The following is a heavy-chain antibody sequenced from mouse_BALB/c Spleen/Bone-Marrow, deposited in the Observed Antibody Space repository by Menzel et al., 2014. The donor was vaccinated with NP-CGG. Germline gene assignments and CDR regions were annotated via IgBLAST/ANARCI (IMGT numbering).Heavy chain of an antibody. CDR3: ARREVRRAGCYFDY. Sequence: DLVKPGASVELSCKASGYTFTSYWINWIKQRPGQGLEWIGRIAPGSGDTYYNEVFKGKATLTVDTSSSTAYIQLSSLSSEDSAVYFCARREVRRAGCYFDYWGQGTTLTVSS. V-gene: IGHV1S41*01. D-gene: IGHD2-14*01. J-gene: IGHJ2*01. CDR1: GYTFTSYW. CDR2: IAPGSGDT.